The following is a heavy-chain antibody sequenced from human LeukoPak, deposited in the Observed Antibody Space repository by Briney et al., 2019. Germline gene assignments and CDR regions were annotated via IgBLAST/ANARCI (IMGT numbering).Heavy chain of an antibody. V-gene: IGHV1-46*01. D-gene: IGHD3-22*01. Sequence: ASVTVSFTASGYTFTSYGISWVRQTPGQGLEWMGLINPRGGTTNYAQKFQGRVTMTRDTSTSTVYMELSSLRSEDTAVYYCARVGGGYYLGTFDIWGQGTLVTVSS. J-gene: IGHJ3*02. CDR1: GYTFTSYG. CDR3: ARVGGGYYLGTFDI. CDR2: INPRGGTT.